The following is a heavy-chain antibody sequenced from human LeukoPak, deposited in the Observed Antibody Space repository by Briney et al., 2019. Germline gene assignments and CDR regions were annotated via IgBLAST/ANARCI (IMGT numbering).Heavy chain of an antibody. CDR1: GYTFTSYY. Sequence: ASVKVSCKASGYTFTSYYMHWVRQASGQGLEWMGIINPSGGSTSYAQKFQGRVTMTRDTSTSTVYMELSSLRSEDTAVYYCARESGSYWSGSSWFDPWGQGTLVTVSS. V-gene: IGHV1-46*01. CDR3: ARESGSYWSGSSWFDP. CDR2: INPSGGST. J-gene: IGHJ5*02. D-gene: IGHD1-26*01.